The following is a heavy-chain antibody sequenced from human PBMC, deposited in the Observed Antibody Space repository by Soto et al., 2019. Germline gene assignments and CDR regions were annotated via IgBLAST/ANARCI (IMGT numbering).Heavy chain of an antibody. CDR3: AKGLLNGRWYAAD. Sequence: EVHLLESGGVLVQPGESLRLSCETSGFTFTNCVMTWVRQPPGKRLEWVSVITTNGHTDYADSVKGRFTISRDNSKNTVYLQMNSLRTADTAIYDCAKGLLNGRWYAADWGQGTLVTVSS. J-gene: IGHJ4*02. CDR2: ITTNGHT. V-gene: IGHV3-23*01. CDR1: GFTFTNCV. D-gene: IGHD6-13*01.